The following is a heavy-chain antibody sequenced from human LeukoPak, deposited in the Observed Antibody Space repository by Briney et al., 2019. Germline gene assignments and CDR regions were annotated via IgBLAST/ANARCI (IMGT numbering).Heavy chain of an antibody. Sequence: GGSLRLSCAASGFTFSSYWMSWVRQAPGKGLEWVANIKQDGSEKYYVDSVKGRFTISRDNAKNSLYLQMNSLRAEDTAVYYCAREVYCSGGSCYPAGLPDYWGQGTLVTVSS. J-gene: IGHJ4*02. V-gene: IGHV3-7*01. D-gene: IGHD2-15*01. CDR1: GFTFSSYW. CDR2: IKQDGSEK. CDR3: AREVYCSGGSCYPAGLPDY.